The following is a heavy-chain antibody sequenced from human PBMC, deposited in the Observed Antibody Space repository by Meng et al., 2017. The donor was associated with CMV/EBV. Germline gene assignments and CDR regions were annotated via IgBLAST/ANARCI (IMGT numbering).Heavy chain of an antibody. V-gene: IGHV3-48*03. CDR1: GFTFSSFE. D-gene: IGHD6-6*01. CDR3: AWNLGARTPRDAMDV. Sequence: GGSLRLSCAASGFTFSSFEMNWVRQAPGKGLEWTSYISAGGDTIYYADSVKGRFTISRDNAKKSLYLQMNSLRAEDTAIYYCAWNLGARTPRDAMDVWGQGTTVTVSS. CDR2: ISAGGDTI. J-gene: IGHJ6*02.